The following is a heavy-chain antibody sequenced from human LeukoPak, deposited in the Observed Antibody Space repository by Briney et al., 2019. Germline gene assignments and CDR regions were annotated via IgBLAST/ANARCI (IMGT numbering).Heavy chain of an antibody. CDR1: GYTFTGYY. CDR3: ARERYYSSGNYNNRIDY. CDR2: INPNSGGT. D-gene: IGHD3-10*01. Sequence: ASVKVSCKASGYTFTGYYMHWVRQAPGQGLEWMGWINPNSGGTNYAQKFQGRVTMTRDTSISTAYMELSRLRSDDTALYYCARERYYSSGNYNNRIDYWGQGTLVTVSS. V-gene: IGHV1-2*02. J-gene: IGHJ4*02.